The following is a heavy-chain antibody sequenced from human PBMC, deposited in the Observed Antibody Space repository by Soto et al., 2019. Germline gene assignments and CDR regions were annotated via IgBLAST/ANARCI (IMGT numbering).Heavy chain of an antibody. CDR3: ARDLWGSRQWLDDWFDP. CDR2: IYYSGIT. V-gene: IGHV4-59*01. D-gene: IGHD6-19*01. J-gene: IGHJ5*02. Sequence: SETLSLTCTVSGGSISSYYWSWIRQPPGKGLEWIGYIYYSGITNYNPSLKSRVTISVDTSKNQFSLKLSSVTAADTAVYYCARDLWGSRQWLDDWFDPWGQGTLVTVSS. CDR1: GGSISSYY.